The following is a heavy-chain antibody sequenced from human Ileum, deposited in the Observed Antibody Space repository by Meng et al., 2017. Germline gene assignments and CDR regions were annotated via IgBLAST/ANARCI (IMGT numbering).Heavy chain of an antibody. CDR1: GYTFSTYY. CDR3: AREPPENYYFDY. Sequence: ASVKVSCKASGYTFSTYYIHWVQQAPGQGLEWMGILRPRGGITSNAPRFQGRVTMTMDTSTSTVYMELSSLRSEDTAVYYCAREPPENYYFDYWGQGTLVTVSS. CDR2: LRPRGGIT. V-gene: IGHV1-46*01. J-gene: IGHJ4*02. D-gene: IGHD1-14*01.